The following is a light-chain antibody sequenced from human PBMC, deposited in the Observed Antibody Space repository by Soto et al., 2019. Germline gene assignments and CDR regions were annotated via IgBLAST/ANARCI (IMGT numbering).Light chain of an antibody. Sequence: DIQLTQSPSFLSASVGDRVTITCRASQGISSYLAWYQQKPGKAPKLLLYSASTLQSGVPSRFSGSGSGTEFTLTISSLQPEDFATYYCQELNSYLPAFGQGTRLEIK. CDR1: QGISSY. CDR2: SAS. V-gene: IGKV1-9*01. CDR3: QELNSYLPA. J-gene: IGKJ5*01.